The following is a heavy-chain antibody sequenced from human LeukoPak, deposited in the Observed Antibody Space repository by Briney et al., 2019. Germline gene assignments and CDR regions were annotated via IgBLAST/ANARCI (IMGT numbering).Heavy chain of an antibody. D-gene: IGHD5-12*01. CDR1: GGSTSGYF. CDR2: IYSSGIN. CDR3: AREPTSGREPTSGRPLDY. V-gene: IGHV4-4*07. Sequence: PETLSLTCTVSGGSTSGYFWSWIRQPAGKELEWIGRIYSSGINNYNPSLKGRVTMSLDTSKNHLSLNLSSVTAADTAVYYCAREPTSGREPTSGRPLDYWGQGTLVTVSS. J-gene: IGHJ4*02.